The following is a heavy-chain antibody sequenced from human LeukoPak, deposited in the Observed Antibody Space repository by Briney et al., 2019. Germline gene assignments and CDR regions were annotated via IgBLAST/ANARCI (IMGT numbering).Heavy chain of an antibody. V-gene: IGHV4-38-2*02. CDR1: GYSISSGYY. J-gene: IGHJ4*02. CDR2: IYHSGTT. Sequence: PSETLSLTCTVSGYSISSGYYWGWIRQPPGKGLEWIGSIYHSGTTYYSPSLKSRGTISLDTPKNQFSLKLSSVTAADTAVYYCTRGVRDSSGFYYSSDYWGQGTLVTVSS. D-gene: IGHD3-22*01. CDR3: TRGVRDSSGFYYSSDY.